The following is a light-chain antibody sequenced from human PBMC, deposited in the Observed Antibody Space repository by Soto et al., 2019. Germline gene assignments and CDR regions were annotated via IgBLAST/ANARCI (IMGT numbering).Light chain of an antibody. V-gene: IGKV3-20*01. CDR3: QQYGSTFPYT. CDR2: DAL. Sequence: EIVLTQSPGTLSLSPGERVTLSCRPSQSVDSSSLAWYQQKPGQAPRLLIYDALTRATGIPDRFSGSGSGTHFTLTISRLEPEDFAVYYWQQYGSTFPYTFGQGTKLEIK. J-gene: IGKJ2*01. CDR1: QSVDSSS.